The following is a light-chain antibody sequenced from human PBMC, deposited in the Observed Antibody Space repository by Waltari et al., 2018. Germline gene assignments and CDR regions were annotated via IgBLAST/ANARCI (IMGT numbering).Light chain of an antibody. J-gene: IGKJ4*01. CDR2: DAS. Sequence: IVLTQSPATLSLSPGQRAPLPCRASQSVSSSLAWYQQKPGQAPRLLIYDASNRATGIPARFSGSGSGTDFTLTISSLEPEDFAVYYCHQRGNWPLTFGGGTKVEIK. V-gene: IGKV3-11*01. CDR3: HQRGNWPLT. CDR1: QSVSSS.